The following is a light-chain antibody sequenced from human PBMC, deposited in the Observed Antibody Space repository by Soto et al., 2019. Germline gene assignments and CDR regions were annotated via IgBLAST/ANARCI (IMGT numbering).Light chain of an antibody. CDR3: QQFNSLPLT. V-gene: IGKV1-33*01. CDR2: EAS. J-gene: IGKJ4*01. CDR1: QDIHYS. Sequence: DIQMTQSPSSLSASVGDRVTITCQSSQDIHYSLNWYQQKPGKAPKVLIYEASKLETGVPSRFTGSGSGTDFTFTISSLQPEDIATDDGQQFNSLPLTFGGGTQVEVK.